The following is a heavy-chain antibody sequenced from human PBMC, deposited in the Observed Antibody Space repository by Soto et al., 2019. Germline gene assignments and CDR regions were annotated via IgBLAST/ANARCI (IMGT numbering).Heavy chain of an antibody. V-gene: IGHV4-59*01. CDR3: ARVVTIFGVVIRDYYYYMDV. J-gene: IGHJ6*03. CDR1: GGSISSYY. D-gene: IGHD3-3*01. Sequence: SETLSLTCTVSGGSISSYYWSWIRQPPGKGLEWIGYIYYSGSTNYNPSLKSRVTISVDTSKNQFSLKLSSVTAADTAVYYCARVVTIFGVVIRDYYYYMDVWGKGTTVTVSS. CDR2: IYYSGST.